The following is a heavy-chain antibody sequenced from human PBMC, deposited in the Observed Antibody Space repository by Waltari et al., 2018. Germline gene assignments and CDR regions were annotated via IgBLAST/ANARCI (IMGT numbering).Heavy chain of an antibody. J-gene: IGHJ4*02. CDR2: FNHRGST. Sequence: QVQPQQWGAGLLKPSETLSLTCAVYGGSFSGYYWSRIRQPPGKGLEWVGEFNHRGSTNYNPSLKSRLTISVDTSKNEFSLKLSSVTAADTAVYYCRKWLLREDYWGQGTLVTVSS. CDR3: RKWLLREDY. D-gene: IGHD5-12*01. V-gene: IGHV4-34*01. CDR1: GGSFSGYY.